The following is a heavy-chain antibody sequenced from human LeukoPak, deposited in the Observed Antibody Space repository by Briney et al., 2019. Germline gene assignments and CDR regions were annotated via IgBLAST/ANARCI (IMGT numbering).Heavy chain of an antibody. CDR1: GGSISSGDYY. J-gene: IGHJ4*02. CDR3: ARGGIAAASN. Sequence: SETLSLTCTVSGGSISSGDYYWSWICQPPGKGLEWIGYIYYSGSTYYNPSLKSRATISVDTSKNQFSLKLSSVTAADTAMYYCARGGIAAASNWGQGTLVTVSS. CDR2: IYYSGST. D-gene: IGHD6-13*01. V-gene: IGHV4-30-4*01.